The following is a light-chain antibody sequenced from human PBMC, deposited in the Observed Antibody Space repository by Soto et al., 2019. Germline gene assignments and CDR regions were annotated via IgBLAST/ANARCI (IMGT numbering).Light chain of an antibody. CDR1: QTIDNW. Sequence: IQMTQSPSTLSASVGDRVTITCRASQTIDNWLAWYRQQPGKAPSLLIYDASTLQSGVPSRFSGSGSGREFTLTISSLQPDDFATYYCQQYKSFCTFGQGTKVEIK. CDR3: QQYKSFCT. J-gene: IGKJ1*01. V-gene: IGKV1-5*01. CDR2: DAS.